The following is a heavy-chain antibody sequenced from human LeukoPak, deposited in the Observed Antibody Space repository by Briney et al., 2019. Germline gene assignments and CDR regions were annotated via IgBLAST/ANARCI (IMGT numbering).Heavy chain of an antibody. V-gene: IGHV3-64*01. CDR2: ISGDGGTT. Sequence: GGSLRLSCAASGFTFPNHAMHWVRQAPGKGLEYVSGISGDGGTTHYANSVKGRFTISRDNSKSTQYLQMGSLRAEDTAVYYCARDRPGSGLDAFYFSGPGTMVTVSS. CDR3: ARDRPGSGLDAFYF. D-gene: IGHD5-12*01. CDR1: GFTFPNHA. J-gene: IGHJ3*01.